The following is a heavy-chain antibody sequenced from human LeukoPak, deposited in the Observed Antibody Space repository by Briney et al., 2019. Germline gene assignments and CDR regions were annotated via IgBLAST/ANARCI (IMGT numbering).Heavy chain of an antibody. J-gene: IGHJ4*02. Sequence: SQTLSLTCAVSGGSVNGGDYSWSWMRQPPGKGLECIEYISHNMSTYDNPSLKSRVTISVDRSKNQFSLKLSSVTAADTAVYYCARMTTVTTGADYWGQGTLVTVSS. CDR3: ARMTTVTTGADY. CDR2: ISHNMST. V-gene: IGHV4-30-2*02. D-gene: IGHD4-17*01. CDR1: GGSVNGGDYS.